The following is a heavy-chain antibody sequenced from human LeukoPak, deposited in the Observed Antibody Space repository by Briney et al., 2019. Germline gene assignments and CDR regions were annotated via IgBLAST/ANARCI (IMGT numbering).Heavy chain of an antibody. V-gene: IGHV3-30*04. J-gene: IGHJ4*02. CDR1: GFTFSSYA. Sequence: GGSLRLSCAASGFTFSSYAMHWVRQAPGKGLEWVAVISYDGSNKYYADSVKGRFTISRDNSKNTLYLQMNSLRAEDTAVYYCAKVYDFWSGYPDYWGQGTLVTVSS. CDR3: AKVYDFWSGYPDY. CDR2: ISYDGSNK. D-gene: IGHD3-3*01.